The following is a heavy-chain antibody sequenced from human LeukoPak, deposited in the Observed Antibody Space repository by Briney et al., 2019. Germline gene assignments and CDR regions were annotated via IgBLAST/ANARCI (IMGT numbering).Heavy chain of an antibody. CDR1: GFTFTNYW. CDR2: INTNGIIT. CDR3: ARDGPPFDY. D-gene: IGHD3/OR15-3a*01. V-gene: IGHV3-74*01. Sequence: GGSLRLSCAASGFTFTNYWMHWVRQAPGKGLVRVSRINTNGIITGYADSVKGRFTITRDNAKNTLYLQMNSLRADDTAVYYCARDGPPFDYWGQGTLVTVSS. J-gene: IGHJ4*02.